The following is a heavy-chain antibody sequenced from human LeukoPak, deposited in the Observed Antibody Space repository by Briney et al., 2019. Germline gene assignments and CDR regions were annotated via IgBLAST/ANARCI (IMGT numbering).Heavy chain of an antibody. D-gene: IGHD2-2*03. CDR3: ARDRMDIVVVPGSAPFDP. V-gene: IGHV1-69*13. Sequence: ASVKVSCKASGGTFSSYAISWVRQAPGQGLEWMGGIIPIFGTANYAQKFQGRVTITADESTITAYMELSSLRSEDTAVYYCARDRMDIVVVPGSAPFDPWGQGTLVTVSS. CDR2: IIPIFGTA. CDR1: GGTFSSYA. J-gene: IGHJ5*02.